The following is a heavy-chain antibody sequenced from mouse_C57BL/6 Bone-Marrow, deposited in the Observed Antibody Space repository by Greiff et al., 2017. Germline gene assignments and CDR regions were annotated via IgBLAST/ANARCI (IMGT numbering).Heavy chain of an antibody. CDR2: IDPSDSYT. CDR3: ARDDYDRDAMDY. D-gene: IGHD2-4*01. J-gene: IGHJ4*01. CDR1: GYTFTSYW. Sequence: QVQLQQSGAELVMPGASVKLSCKASGYTFTSYWMHWVKQRPGQGLEWIGEIDPSDSYTNYNQKFKGKSTLTVDKSSSTAYMQLSSLTSEDSAVYYCARDDYDRDAMDYWGQGTSVTVSS. V-gene: IGHV1-69*01.